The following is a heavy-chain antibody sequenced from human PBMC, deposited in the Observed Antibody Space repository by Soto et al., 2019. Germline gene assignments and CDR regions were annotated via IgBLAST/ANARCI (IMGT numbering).Heavy chain of an antibody. D-gene: IGHD2-15*01. J-gene: IGHJ4*02. CDR3: ASSRDGYSAFDY. CDR2: ISAYNGNT. Sequence: QVQLVQSGAEVKKPGASVKDSCKASGYTFTSSGISWVRQAPGQGLEWMGWISAYNGNTTYAQKLQGRVTMTTDTSTSTAYMGLRSLRSDDTAVYYCASSRDGYSAFDYWGQGTLVTVSS. V-gene: IGHV1-18*01. CDR1: GYTFTSSG.